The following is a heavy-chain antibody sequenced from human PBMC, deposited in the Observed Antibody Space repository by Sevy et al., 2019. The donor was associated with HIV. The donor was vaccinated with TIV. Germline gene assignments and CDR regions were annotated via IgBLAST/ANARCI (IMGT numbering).Heavy chain of an antibody. V-gene: IGHV3-74*01. CDR1: GYTFSNYW. D-gene: IGHD6-13*01. J-gene: IGHJ4*02. CDR2: VNSDGST. Sequence: GGSLRLSCEGSGYTFSNYWMHWARQAPGKGLEWVSRVNSDGSTAYADSVKGRFTISRDNAENTMSLQMNSLRAEDTALYYCVAANSWEDYWGQGTLVTVSS. CDR3: VAANSWEDY.